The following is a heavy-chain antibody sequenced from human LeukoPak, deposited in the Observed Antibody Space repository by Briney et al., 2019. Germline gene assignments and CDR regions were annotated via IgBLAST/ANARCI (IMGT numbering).Heavy chain of an antibody. D-gene: IGHD6-19*01. CDR2: ISGTGGST. V-gene: IGHV3-23*01. J-gene: IGHJ2*01. CDR3: ATRPAVAGTTNWYFDV. CDR1: GFTFAIHA. Sequence: PGGSLRLSCAAPGFTFAIHAMTWVRQAPGKGLEWVSAISGTGGSTYYADSVKGRFTVSRDNSKNTLYLQMNSLRAEDAAVYYCATRPAVAGTTNWYFDVWGRGTLVTVSS.